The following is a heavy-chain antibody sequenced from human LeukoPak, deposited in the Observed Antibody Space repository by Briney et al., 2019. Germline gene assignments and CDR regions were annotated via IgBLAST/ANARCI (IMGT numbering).Heavy chain of an antibody. CDR2: ISSSGSTI. D-gene: IGHD2-15*01. CDR3: ARDRENCSGGSCYSYAFDI. CDR1: GFTFTNYW. Sequence: GGSLRLSCAASGFTFTNYWMNWVRQAPGKGLEWVSYISSSGSTIYYADSVKGRFTISRDNAKNSLYLQMNSLRAEDTAVYYCARDRENCSGGSCYSYAFDIWGQGTMVTVSS. J-gene: IGHJ3*02. V-gene: IGHV3-48*04.